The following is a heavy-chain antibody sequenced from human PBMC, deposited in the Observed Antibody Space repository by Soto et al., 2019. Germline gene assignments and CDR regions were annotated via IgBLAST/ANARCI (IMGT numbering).Heavy chain of an antibody. V-gene: IGHV3-23*01. CDR3: AKGSGYSGPYPSDY. J-gene: IGHJ4*02. Sequence: GGSLRLSCAASGFSFGSYAMSWVRQAPGKGLEWVSSLIGSGSSTYYANSVKGRFTISRDNSKNTLYLQMNSLRAEDTAVYYCAKGSGYSGPYPSDYWGQGTLVTVSS. CDR2: LIGSGSST. D-gene: IGHD5-12*01. CDR1: GFSFGSYA.